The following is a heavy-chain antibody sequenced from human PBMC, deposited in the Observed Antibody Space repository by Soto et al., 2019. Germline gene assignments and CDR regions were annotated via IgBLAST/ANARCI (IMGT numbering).Heavy chain of an antibody. CDR3: ASALLYGSESRNFHSCGMDV. CDR2: IWFDGSKK. V-gene: IGHV3-33*01. CDR1: GLKFSRYG. D-gene: IGHD3-10*01. Sequence: PRLSCAASGLKFSRYGMHWVRQAPGKGLEWVAVIWFDGSKKYYVDSVKGRFTISRDNSNNTLYLQMDSLRADGTGVYYCASALLYGSESRNFHSCGMDVWGQGTTVTVSS. J-gene: IGHJ6*02.